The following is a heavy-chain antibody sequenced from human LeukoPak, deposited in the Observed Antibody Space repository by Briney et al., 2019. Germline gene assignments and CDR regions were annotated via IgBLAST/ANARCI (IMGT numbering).Heavy chain of an antibody. CDR1: GFTFSSYG. J-gene: IGHJ4*02. V-gene: IGHV3-33*01. Sequence: PGGSLRPSCAASGFTFSSYGMHWVRQAPGKGLEWVAVIWYDGSNKYYADSVKGRFTISRDNSKNTLYLQMNSLRAEDTAVYYCARDGIAVAGFVDYWGQGTLVTVSS. CDR3: ARDGIAVAGFVDY. CDR2: IWYDGSNK. D-gene: IGHD6-19*01.